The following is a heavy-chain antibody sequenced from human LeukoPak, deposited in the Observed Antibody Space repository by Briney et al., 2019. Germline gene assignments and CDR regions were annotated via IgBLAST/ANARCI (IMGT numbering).Heavy chain of an antibody. J-gene: IGHJ4*02. D-gene: IGHD6-19*01. V-gene: IGHV3-66*01. Sequence: GGSLRLSCAASEFTVSTNYMSWVRQAPGKGLEWVSIIYSTGGKYYADSVKGRFTISRDNSKHTLYLQMNSLRGEDTAVYYCARGSDGWFAFDYWGQGILVTASS. CDR3: ARGSDGWFAFDY. CDR1: EFTVSTNY. CDR2: IYSTGGK.